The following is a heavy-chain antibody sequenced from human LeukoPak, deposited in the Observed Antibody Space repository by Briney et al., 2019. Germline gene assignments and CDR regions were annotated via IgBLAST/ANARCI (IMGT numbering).Heavy chain of an antibody. CDR3: AREGLLWFGESKGSFDY. D-gene: IGHD3-10*01. CDR2: INPNSGGT. CDR1: GYTFTGYY. Sequence: ASVKVSCKASGYTFTGYYIHWVRQAPGQGLECMGWINPNSGGTNYAQKLQGRVTMTTDTSTSTAYMELRSLRSDDTAVYYCAREGLLWFGESKGSFDYWGQGTLVTVSS. J-gene: IGHJ4*02. V-gene: IGHV1-2*02.